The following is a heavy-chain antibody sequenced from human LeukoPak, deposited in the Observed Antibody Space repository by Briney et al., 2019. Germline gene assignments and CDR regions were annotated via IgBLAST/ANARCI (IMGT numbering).Heavy chain of an antibody. V-gene: IGHV1-24*01. D-gene: IGHD2-2*01. J-gene: IGHJ4*02. CDR1: GYTLTELS. CDR3: ATGVVVVPVAPTPADY. Sequence: ASVKVSCKVSGYTLTELSMHWVRQAPGKGLEWMGGFDPEDGETIYAQKFQGRVTMTEDTSTDTAYMELSSLRSEDTAVYYCATGVVVVPVAPTPADYWGQGTLVTVPS. CDR2: FDPEDGET.